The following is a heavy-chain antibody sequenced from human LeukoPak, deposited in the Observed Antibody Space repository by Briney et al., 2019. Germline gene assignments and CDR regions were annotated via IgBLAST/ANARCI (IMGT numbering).Heavy chain of an antibody. CDR3: ARDQGWILSLYYFDY. D-gene: IGHD2-2*03. Sequence: PGGSLRLSCAASGFTFSSYSMNWVRQAPGKGLEWVSYISSSSSTIYYADSVKGRFTISRDNAKNSLYLQMNSLRAEDTAVYYCARDQGWILSLYYFDYWGQGTLVTVSS. CDR2: ISSSSSTI. J-gene: IGHJ4*02. V-gene: IGHV3-48*01. CDR1: GFTFSSYS.